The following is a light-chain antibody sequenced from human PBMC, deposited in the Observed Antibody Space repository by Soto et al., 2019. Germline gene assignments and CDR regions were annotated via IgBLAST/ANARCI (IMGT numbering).Light chain of an antibody. CDR2: TPS. CDR1: QSINSY. V-gene: IGKV1-39*01. Sequence: DIQMTQSPSSQSASVGDRVTITCRASQSINSYLNWYQQKPGKAPKLLIYTPSSLQNVLPSRFICSRSKTDFTLTISSLQPDDFATYYFQQSFTTPRTFRQGTRVEI. J-gene: IGKJ1*01. CDR3: QQSFTTPRT.